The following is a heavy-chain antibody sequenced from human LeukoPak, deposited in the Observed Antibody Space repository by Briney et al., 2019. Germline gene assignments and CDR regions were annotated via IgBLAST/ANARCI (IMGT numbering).Heavy chain of an antibody. CDR1: GGSISSSSYY. D-gene: IGHD3-3*01. Sequence: PSETLSLTCTVSGGSISSSSYYWGWIRQPPGKGLEWIGTIYYSGSAYYNPSLKSRVTISVDTSKNQFSLKLTSVTAADTAVYYCARGVRFLVGWFDPWGQGTLVTVSS. J-gene: IGHJ5*02. V-gene: IGHV4-39*07. CDR3: ARGVRFLVGWFDP. CDR2: IYYSGSA.